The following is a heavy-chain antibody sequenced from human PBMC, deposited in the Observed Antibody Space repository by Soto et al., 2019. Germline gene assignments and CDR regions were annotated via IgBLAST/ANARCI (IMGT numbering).Heavy chain of an antibody. J-gene: IGHJ4*02. CDR1: GFTFSSYA. D-gene: IGHD5-18*01. CDR3: ARNPGYSYGYQHFDY. CDR2: ISGSGGST. Sequence: GGSLRLSCAASGFTFSSYAMSWVRQAPGKGLEWVSAISGSGGSTYYADSVKGRFTISRDNSKNTLYLQMNSLRAEDTAVYYCARNPGYSYGYQHFDYWGQGTLVTVSS. V-gene: IGHV3-23*01.